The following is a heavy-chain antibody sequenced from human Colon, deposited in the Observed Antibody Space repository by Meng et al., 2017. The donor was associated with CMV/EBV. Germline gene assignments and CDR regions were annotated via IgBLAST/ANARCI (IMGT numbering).Heavy chain of an antibody. CDR3: ARVLPTYYYDTSAYPLDH. V-gene: IGHV3-21*01. CDR2: VSSSSAFI. D-gene: IGHD3-22*01. Sequence: GESLKISCAASGFTFETYSMHWVRQAPGRGLEWVASVSSSSAFIYYVDSLKGRFTISRDNAKNTMYLQMTSLRAEDTAVYYCARVLPTYYYDTSAYPLDHWGQGTLVTVSS. CDR1: GFTFETYS. J-gene: IGHJ4*02.